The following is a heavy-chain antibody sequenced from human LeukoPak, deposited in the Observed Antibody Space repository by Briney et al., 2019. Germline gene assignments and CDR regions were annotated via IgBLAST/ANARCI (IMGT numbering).Heavy chain of an antibody. CDR2: IYTSGST. CDR3: ARDTYYHDSSGYRQTEDASDI. J-gene: IGHJ3*02. D-gene: IGHD3-22*01. V-gene: IGHV4-61*02. Sequence: SETLSLTCTVSGGSISSGDYYWSWIRQPAGEGLEWIGRIYTSGSTNYNPSLKSRVTISLDTSKNQFSLNLSSVTAADTAVYYCARDTYYHDSSGYRQTEDASDIWGQGTMVTVSS. CDR1: GGSISSGDYY.